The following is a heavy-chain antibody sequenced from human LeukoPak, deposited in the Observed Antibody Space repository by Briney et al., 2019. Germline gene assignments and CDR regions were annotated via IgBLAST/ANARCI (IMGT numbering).Heavy chain of an antibody. Sequence: GGSLRLSCAASGFTFSSYWMSWVRQAPGKGLECVANIKQDGSEKYYVDSVKGRFTISRDNAKNSLYLQMNSLRAEDTAVYYCAREGFDWNSRAFDPWGQGTLVTVSS. D-gene: IGHD1-7*01. J-gene: IGHJ5*02. CDR3: AREGFDWNSRAFDP. V-gene: IGHV3-7*01. CDR2: IKQDGSEK. CDR1: GFTFSSYW.